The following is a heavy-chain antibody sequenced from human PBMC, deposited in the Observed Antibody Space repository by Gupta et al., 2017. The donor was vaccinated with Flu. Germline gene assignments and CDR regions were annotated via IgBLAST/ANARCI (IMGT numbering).Heavy chain of an antibody. CDR2: ISGSGGGT. J-gene: IGHJ5*02. CDR3: TKDLDGTNWFDP. V-gene: IGHV3-23*01. Sequence: ELQLLQSGGGLVQPGGSLRLSCTASGFTFSNYAMSWVRQAPGKGLEWVSAISGSGGGTYYADSLKGRFTISRDNSRNTLYLQMRSLRGEDTATYYCTKDLDGTNWFDPWGQGTLGIVSS. CDR1: GFTFSNYA. D-gene: IGHD1-26*01.